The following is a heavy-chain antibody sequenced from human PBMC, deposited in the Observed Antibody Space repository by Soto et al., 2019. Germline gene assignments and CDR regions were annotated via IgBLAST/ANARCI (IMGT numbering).Heavy chain of an antibody. D-gene: IGHD6-19*01. CDR3: ARVGRSGWLTRYYFDY. CDR1: GGSVSSGSYY. J-gene: IGHJ4*02. V-gene: IGHV4-61*01. Sequence: QVQLQASGPGLVKPSETLSLTCTVSGGSVSSGSYYWSWIRQPPGKGLEWIGYIYYSGSTNYNPSLKSRVTISVDTSKNQFSLKLSSVTAADTAVYYCARVGRSGWLTRYYFDYWGQGTLVTVSS. CDR2: IYYSGST.